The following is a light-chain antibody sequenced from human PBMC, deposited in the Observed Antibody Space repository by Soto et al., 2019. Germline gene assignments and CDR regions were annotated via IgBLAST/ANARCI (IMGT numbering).Light chain of an antibody. Sequence: IQLTQSPPSLSASVGDRVTITCRASQGVSSSLAWYHQQPGKAPKLLIYAATTLQSEVPSRFSGSGSGTDFTLTINSLQPEDFATYYCQQLHSYPFTCGQGKRLEIK. J-gene: IGKJ5*01. CDR1: QGVSSS. V-gene: IGKV1-9*01. CDR2: AAT. CDR3: QQLHSYPFT.